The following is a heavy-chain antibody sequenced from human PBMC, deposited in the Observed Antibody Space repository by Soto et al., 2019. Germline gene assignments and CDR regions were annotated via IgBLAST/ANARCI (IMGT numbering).Heavy chain of an antibody. J-gene: IGHJ2*01. D-gene: IGHD6-13*01. CDR1: GYTFTSYG. Sequence: QVQLVQSGAEVKKPGASVKVSCKASGYTFTSYGISWVRQAPGQGLEWMGWISAYNGNTNYAQKLQGRVTMTTDTSTSTANMELRSLRSDDTAVYYCARDGRRQQLVRVGYWYFDLWGRGTLVTVSS. CDR3: ARDGRRQQLVRVGYWYFDL. CDR2: ISAYNGNT. V-gene: IGHV1-18*01.